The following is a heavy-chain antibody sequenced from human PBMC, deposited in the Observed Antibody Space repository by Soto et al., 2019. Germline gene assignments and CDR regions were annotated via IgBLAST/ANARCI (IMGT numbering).Heavy chain of an antibody. CDR2: IEYDGSNK. D-gene: IGHD7-27*01. CDR3: ARGLGRWFVDL. CDR1: GFTFSSYG. Sequence: QVQLVESGGGVVQTGRSLRLSCAVSGFTFSSYGMHWVRQAPGKGLEWVAAIEYDGSNKFYADSVKGRFTISRDNSKNTLYLQMNGLRAEDTAVYYCARGLGRWFVDLWGRATLVTVSS. J-gene: IGHJ2*01. V-gene: IGHV3-33*01.